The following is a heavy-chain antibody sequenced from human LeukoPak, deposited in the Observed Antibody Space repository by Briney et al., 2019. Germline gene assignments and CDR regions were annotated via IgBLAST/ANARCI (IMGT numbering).Heavy chain of an antibody. D-gene: IGHD3-3*01. J-gene: IGHJ4*02. CDR1: GGSFSGYY. CDR2: INHSGST. Sequence: SETLSLTCAVYGGSFSGYYWSWIRQPPGKGLEWIGEINHSGSTNYNPSLKSRVTISVDTSKNRFSLKLSSVTAADTAVYYCARSPVFNDFWSGYLYWGQGTLVTVSS. CDR3: ARSPVFNDFWSGYLY. V-gene: IGHV4-34*01.